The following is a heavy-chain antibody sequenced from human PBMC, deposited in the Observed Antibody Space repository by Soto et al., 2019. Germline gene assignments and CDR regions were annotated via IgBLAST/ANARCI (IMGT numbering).Heavy chain of an antibody. CDR2: IKYDGAEK. J-gene: IGHJ4*02. V-gene: IGHV3-7*05. CDR3: ARDGVAPGLYFDH. D-gene: IGHD3-10*01. Sequence: GGALRPSFAAPGFTFSDYWMNWVPPAPGKGLERVASIKYDGAEKTYVDSVKGRFTISRDNPKNSVYLQMASLRAEDTAVYYCARDGVAPGLYFDHWGQGTPVTVSS. CDR1: GFTFSDYW.